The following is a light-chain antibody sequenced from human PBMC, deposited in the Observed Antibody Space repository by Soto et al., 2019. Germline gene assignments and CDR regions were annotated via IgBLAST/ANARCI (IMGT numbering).Light chain of an antibody. CDR2: GAS. J-gene: IGKJ1*01. V-gene: IGKV3-20*01. Sequence: EIVLTQSPGTLSLSPGERATLSCRASQSVSSSYLAWYQQKPGQAPRLLIYGASTRASGIPDRFSGSGSGTDFTLIVSRLEPEDFAVYFCEQYGSTPPTLGQGTKVDIK. CDR1: QSVSSSY. CDR3: EQYGSTPPT.